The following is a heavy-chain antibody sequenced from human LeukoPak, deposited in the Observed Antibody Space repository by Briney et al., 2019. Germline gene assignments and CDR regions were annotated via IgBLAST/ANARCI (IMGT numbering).Heavy chain of an antibody. CDR3: AKDSRGYSGYDYGGLMDY. J-gene: IGHJ4*02. CDR2: ISYDGSNK. D-gene: IGHD5-12*01. CDR1: GFTFSSYG. V-gene: IGHV3-30*18. Sequence: PGGSLRLSCAAPGFTFSSYGMHWVCQAPGKGLEWVAVISYDGSNKYYADSVKGRFTISRDNSKNTLYLQMNSLRAEDTAVYYCAKDSRGYSGYDYGGLMDYWGQGTLVTVSS.